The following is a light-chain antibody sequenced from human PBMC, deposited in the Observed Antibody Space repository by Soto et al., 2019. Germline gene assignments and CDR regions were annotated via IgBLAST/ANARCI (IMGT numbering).Light chain of an antibody. CDR1: QSVSNNY. V-gene: IGKV3-20*01. J-gene: IGKJ1*01. CDR3: QQYGSSGT. CDR2: GAS. Sequence: EIVLTQSPGTLSLSPGERATLSCRASQSVSNNYLAWYQQKPGHAPRRLIYGASNRATGIPDRFSGSGSGTDLNLTISRLEPEAFAVYYCQQYGSSGTFGQGTKVDIK.